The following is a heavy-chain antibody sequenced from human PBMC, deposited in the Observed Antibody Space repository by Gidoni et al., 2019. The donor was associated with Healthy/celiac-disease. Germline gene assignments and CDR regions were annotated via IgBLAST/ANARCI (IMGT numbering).Heavy chain of an antibody. Sequence: EVQLVESGGVVVQPGGSLRLSCAASGFTFDDYTMDLVREAPGKGLEWGSLISWDGGSTYYADSVKGRFSISRDNSKNSLYLQMNSLRTEDTALYYCAKEVGSGWYPGPYDYWGQGTLVTVSS. D-gene: IGHD6-19*01. J-gene: IGHJ4*02. CDR1: GFTFDDYT. V-gene: IGHV3-43*01. CDR3: AKEVGSGWYPGPYDY. CDR2: ISWDGGST.